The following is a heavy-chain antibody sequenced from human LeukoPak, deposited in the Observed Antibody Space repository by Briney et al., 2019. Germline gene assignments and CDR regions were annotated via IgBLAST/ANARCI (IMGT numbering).Heavy chain of an antibody. V-gene: IGHV4-59*08. Sequence: PSETLSLTCTVSGGSISSYYWSWIRQPPGKGLEWIGFIYYSGGTNYNPSLKSRVTISIDTSRNQFSLMLSSVTAADTAVYYCARRAAAAGSPFDYWGQGTLVTVSS. CDR1: GGSISSYY. J-gene: IGHJ4*02. CDR2: IYYSGGT. CDR3: ARRAAAAGSPFDY. D-gene: IGHD6-13*01.